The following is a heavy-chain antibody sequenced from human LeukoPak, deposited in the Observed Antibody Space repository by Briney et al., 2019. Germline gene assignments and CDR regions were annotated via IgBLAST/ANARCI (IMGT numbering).Heavy chain of an antibody. J-gene: IGHJ3*02. Sequence: SVKVSCKSSGGTFSSYAISWVRQAPGQGLEWMGGIIPIFGTANYAQKFQGRVTMTRDTSVSTAYMELSRLRSDDTAVYYCAREPTRIRSAFDIWGQGTMVTVSS. D-gene: IGHD2-15*01. CDR3: AREPTRIRSAFDI. CDR1: GGTFSSYA. CDR2: IIPIFGTA. V-gene: IGHV1-69*05.